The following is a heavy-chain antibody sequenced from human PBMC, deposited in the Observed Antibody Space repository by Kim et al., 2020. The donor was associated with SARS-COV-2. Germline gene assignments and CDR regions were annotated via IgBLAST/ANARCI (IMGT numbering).Heavy chain of an antibody. CDR2: IIPILGIA. D-gene: IGHD6-19*01. Sequence: SVKVSCKASGGTFSSYTISWVRQAPGQGLEWMGRIIPILGIANYAQKFQGRVTITADKSTSTAYMELSSLRSEDTAVYYCARTPRAGQWLNSYYYYGMDVWGQGTTVTVSS. CDR3: ARTPRAGQWLNSYYYYGMDV. V-gene: IGHV1-69*02. J-gene: IGHJ6*02. CDR1: GGTFSSYT.